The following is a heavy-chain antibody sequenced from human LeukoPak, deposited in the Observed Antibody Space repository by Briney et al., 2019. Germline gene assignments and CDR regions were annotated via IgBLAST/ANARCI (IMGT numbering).Heavy chain of an antibody. CDR2: IIPIFGTA. V-gene: IGHV1-69*13. Sequence: ASVKVSCTASGGTFSSYAISWVRQAPGQGLEWMGGIIPIFGTANYAQKFQGRVTITADESTSTAYMELSSLRSEDTAVYYCASGSSGYYYVRVGAFDIWGQGTMVTVSS. D-gene: IGHD3-22*01. CDR3: ASGSSGYYYVRVGAFDI. CDR1: GGTFSSYA. J-gene: IGHJ3*02.